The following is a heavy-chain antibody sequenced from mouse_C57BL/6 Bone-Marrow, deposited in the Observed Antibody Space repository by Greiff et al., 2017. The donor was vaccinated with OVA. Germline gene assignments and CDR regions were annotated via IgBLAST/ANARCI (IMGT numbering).Heavy chain of an antibody. CDR1: GFTFSDYG. CDR2: ISSGSSTI. J-gene: IGHJ1*03. V-gene: IGHV5-17*01. CDR3: ARLTGGSGYFDV. D-gene: IGHD1-1*01. Sequence: EVKLMESGGGLVKPGGSLKLSCAASGFTFSDYGMHWVRQAPEKGLEWVAYISSGSSTIYYADTVKGRFTISRDNAKNTLFLQMTSLGSEDTAMYYCARLTGGSGYFDVWGTGTTVTVSS.